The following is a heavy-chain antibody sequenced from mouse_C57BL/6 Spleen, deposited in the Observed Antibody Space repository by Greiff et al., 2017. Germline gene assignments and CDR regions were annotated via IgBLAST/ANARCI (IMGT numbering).Heavy chain of an antibody. CDR2: IYPSDSET. CDR3: ARTRYDYPFAY. D-gene: IGHD2-4*01. Sequence: VQLQQPGAELVRPGSSVKLSCEASGYTFTSYWMDWVKQRPGQGLEWIGNIYPSDSETHYNQKFKDKATLTVDKSSSTAYMQLSSLTSEDSAVYYCARTRYDYPFAYWGQGTLVTVSA. V-gene: IGHV1-61*01. CDR1: GYTFTSYW. J-gene: IGHJ3*01.